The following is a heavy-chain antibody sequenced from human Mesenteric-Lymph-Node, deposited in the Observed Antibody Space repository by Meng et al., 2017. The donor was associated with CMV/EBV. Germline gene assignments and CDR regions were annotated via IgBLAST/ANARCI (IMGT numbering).Heavy chain of an antibody. Sequence: ASVKVSCKASGYTFTSYYMHWVRQAPGQGLEWMGIINPSGGSTSYAQKFQGRVTMTRDTSTSTVYMELSSLRSDDTAVYYCGRALGDDFWSGYYYYFDYWGQGTLVTVSS. CDR2: INPSGGST. V-gene: IGHV1-46*01. D-gene: IGHD3-3*01. CDR3: GRALGDDFWSGYYYYFDY. J-gene: IGHJ4*02. CDR1: GYTFTSYY.